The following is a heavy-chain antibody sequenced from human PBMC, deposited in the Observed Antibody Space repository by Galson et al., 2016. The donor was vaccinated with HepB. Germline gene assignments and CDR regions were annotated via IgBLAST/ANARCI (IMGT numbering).Heavy chain of an antibody. Sequence: SLRLSCAASGFSIRDYGMHWVRQTPGKGLEWVALISFDGSDKYYGDSVKGRFSISRNNSKNTLYLQLSSLRPEDTAVYYCAKIDCSGGRCYNDGADYWGQGTLVTVSS. J-gene: IGHJ4*02. CDR3: AKIDCSGGRCYNDGADY. V-gene: IGHV3-30*18. CDR1: GFSIRDYG. CDR2: ISFDGSDK. D-gene: IGHD2-15*01.